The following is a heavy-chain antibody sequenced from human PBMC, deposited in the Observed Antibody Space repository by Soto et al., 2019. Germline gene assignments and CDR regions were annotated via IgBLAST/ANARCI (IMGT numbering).Heavy chain of an antibody. CDR1: GFTFSSYG. D-gene: IGHD3-22*01. Sequence: GGSLRLSCVASGFTFSSYGMHWVRQAPGKGLEWVAVISYDGTNKNYADSVKGRFTISRDNSKNTLYLQMNSLRAEDTAVYYCAKDTYYHDSSGYYVYDYWGQGT. J-gene: IGHJ4*02. CDR2: ISYDGTNK. CDR3: AKDTYYHDSSGYYVYDY. V-gene: IGHV3-30*18.